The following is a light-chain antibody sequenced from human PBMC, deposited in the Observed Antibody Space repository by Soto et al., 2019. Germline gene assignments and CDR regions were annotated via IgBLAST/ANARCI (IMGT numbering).Light chain of an antibody. J-gene: IGKJ5*01. V-gene: IGKV1-39*01. CDR2: GAS. CDR3: QQLNSFSIT. Sequence: DIQMTQSPSSLSASVGDRVTITCRASQRISTYLNWYQQKPGKAPKLLIYGASTLQGGVPSRFSGSGSGTDFTLTISSLQPEDFATYYCQQLNSFSITFGQGTLLAIK. CDR1: QRISTY.